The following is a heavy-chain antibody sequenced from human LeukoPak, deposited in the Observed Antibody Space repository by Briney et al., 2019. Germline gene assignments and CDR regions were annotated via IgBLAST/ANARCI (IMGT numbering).Heavy chain of an antibody. D-gene: IGHD2-15*01. J-gene: IGHJ6*03. CDR2: IYYSGST. Sequence: SETLSLTCTVSGGSISSYYWSWIRQPPGKGLEWIGYIYYSGSTNYNPSLKSRVTISVDTSKNQFSLKLSSVTAADTAVYYCAREGRKSRGIDIVRKKERGYYYMDVWGKGTTVTVSS. CDR3: AREGRKSRGIDIVRKKERGYYYMDV. CDR1: GGSISSYY. V-gene: IGHV4-59*01.